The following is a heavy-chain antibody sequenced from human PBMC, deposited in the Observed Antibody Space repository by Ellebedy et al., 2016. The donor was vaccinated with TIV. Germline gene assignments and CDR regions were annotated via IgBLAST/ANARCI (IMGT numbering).Heavy chain of an antibody. CDR2: IFSGGWT. V-gene: IGHV3-66*04. J-gene: IGHJ4*02. Sequence: LSLTCXASGFTVSKKYMSWVRQAPGKGLEWVSVIFSGGWTSYADSVKGRFTISRDDSKNTLYLQMNSLRAEDTAVYYCASHGDLRYCDHWGQGTLVTVSS. CDR1: GFTVSKKY. D-gene: IGHD4-17*01. CDR3: ASHGDLRYCDH.